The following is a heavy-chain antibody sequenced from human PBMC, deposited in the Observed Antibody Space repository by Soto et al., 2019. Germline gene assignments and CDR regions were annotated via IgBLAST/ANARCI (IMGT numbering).Heavy chain of an antibody. CDR2: ISHDGSDK. D-gene: IGHD6-13*01. CDR3: AKENQHLVHDY. Sequence: PGGSLRLSCAASGFTFRNYGMHWVRQAPGKGLEWVAVISHDGSDKYYADSMKGRFIISRDNSENTLFLNMNSLKPEDTAVYYCAKENQHLVHDYWGQGTLVIGSS. CDR1: GFTFRNYG. V-gene: IGHV3-30*18. J-gene: IGHJ4*02.